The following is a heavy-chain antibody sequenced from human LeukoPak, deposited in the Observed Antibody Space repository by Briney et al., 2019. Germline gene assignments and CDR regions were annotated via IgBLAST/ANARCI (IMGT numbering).Heavy chain of an antibody. CDR1: GGSISSYY. D-gene: IGHD1-26*01. Sequence: ETLSLTCTVSGGSISSYYWSCTRQPPGKGLEWIGYIYYTGTTNYSPSLKSRVPISLDTSKNQFSLRLSSVTAADTAVYYCARETRLHSGSYSNDAFDIWGQGTMVTVSS. V-gene: IGHV4-59*01. J-gene: IGHJ3*02. CDR3: ARETRLHSGSYSNDAFDI. CDR2: IYYTGTT.